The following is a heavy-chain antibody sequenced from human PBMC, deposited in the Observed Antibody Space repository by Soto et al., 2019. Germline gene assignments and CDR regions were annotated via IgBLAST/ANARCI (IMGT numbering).Heavy chain of an antibody. CDR3: ARVGYSRYYFDY. CDR1: GYAFTSYG. V-gene: IGHV1-18*01. J-gene: IGHJ4*02. Sequence: AAVKVSCKASGYAFTSYGMSWGRQAPGQWLEWMVWISAYNGNTNYAQKLQGKVTMTTDTSTSTAYMELRSLRSDDTAVYYCARVGYSRYYFDYWGQGTLVTVSS. CDR2: ISAYNGNT. D-gene: IGHD5-18*01.